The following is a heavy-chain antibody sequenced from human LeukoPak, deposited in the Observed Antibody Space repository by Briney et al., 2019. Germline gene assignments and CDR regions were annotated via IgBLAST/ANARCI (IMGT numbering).Heavy chain of an antibody. Sequence: ASVRVSCKASGYTFTSYYMHWVRQAPGQGLEWMGWISAYNGNTNYAQKLQGRVTMTTDTSTSTAYMELRSLRSDDTAVYYCARDPAVTPTGWNFDYWGQGTLVTVSS. CDR2: ISAYNGNT. CDR1: GYTFTSYY. J-gene: IGHJ4*02. D-gene: IGHD4-17*01. V-gene: IGHV1-18*04. CDR3: ARDPAVTPTGWNFDY.